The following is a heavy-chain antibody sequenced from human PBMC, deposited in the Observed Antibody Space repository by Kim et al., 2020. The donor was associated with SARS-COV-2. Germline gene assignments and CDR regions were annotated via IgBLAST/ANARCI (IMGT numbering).Heavy chain of an antibody. D-gene: IGHD1-26*01. Sequence: PSFQGQVTISADKSISTAYLQWSSLKASDTAMYYCARGATGGYYYGMDVWGQGTTVTVSS. CDR3: ARGATGGYYYGMDV. V-gene: IGHV5-51*01. J-gene: IGHJ6*02.